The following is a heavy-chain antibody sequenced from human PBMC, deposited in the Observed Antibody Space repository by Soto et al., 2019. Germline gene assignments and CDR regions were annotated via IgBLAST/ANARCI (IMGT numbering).Heavy chain of an antibody. D-gene: IGHD6-13*01. CDR2: ISGSGGST. Sequence: EVQLLESGGGLVQPGGSLRLSCAASGFTFSSYAMSWVRQAPGKGLEWVSAISGSGGSTYYADSVKGRFTISRDNSKNTLYLQMNSLRAEDTAVHYCAKDRDSSSWYAPEYYFDYWGQGTLVTVSS. J-gene: IGHJ4*02. V-gene: IGHV3-23*01. CDR3: AKDRDSSSWYAPEYYFDY. CDR1: GFTFSSYA.